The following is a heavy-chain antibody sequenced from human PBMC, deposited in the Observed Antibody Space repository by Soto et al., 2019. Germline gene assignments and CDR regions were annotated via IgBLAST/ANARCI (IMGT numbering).Heavy chain of an antibody. Sequence: SVKVSCYSSGYTFTSYYMRWVRQAPGHGLEWMGIITPSGGSTGYAHKFQGRVTMTRDTPPSTVYMELSSMRSEDTTVHSCAKDTRIMITFGGVIWPLGDWGQGTLVTVSS. J-gene: IGHJ4*02. CDR1: GYTFTSYY. D-gene: IGHD3-16*02. CDR2: ITPSGGST. V-gene: IGHV1-46*01. CDR3: AKDTRIMITFGGVIWPLGD.